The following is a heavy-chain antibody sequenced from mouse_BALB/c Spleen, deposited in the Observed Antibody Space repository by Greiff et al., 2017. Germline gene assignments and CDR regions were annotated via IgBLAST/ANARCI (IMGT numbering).Heavy chain of an antibody. CDR1: GYTFTSYW. Sequence: QQSCKASGYTFTSYWMHWVKQRPGQGLEWIGEINPSNGRTNYNEKFKSKATLTVDKSSSTAYMQLSSLTSEDSAVYYCARFGNGNYSYYFDYWGQGTTLTVSS. CDR2: INPSNGRT. V-gene: IGHV1S81*02. CDR3: ARFGNGNYSYYFDY. D-gene: IGHD2-1*01. J-gene: IGHJ2*01.